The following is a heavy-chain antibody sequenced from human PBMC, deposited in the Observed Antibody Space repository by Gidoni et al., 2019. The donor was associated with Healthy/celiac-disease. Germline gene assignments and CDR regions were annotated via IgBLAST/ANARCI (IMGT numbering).Heavy chain of an antibody. J-gene: IGHJ3*02. Sequence: QLQLQESGPGLVKPSETLSLTCTVSGVSISSSSYYCGWIRQPPGKGLEWIGCMYYSGSTYYNPSLKSRVTISVDTSKTQFSLKLSSVTAADTAVYYCARPRGCSGGSCYSRDDAFDIWGQGTMVTVSS. CDR3: ARPRGCSGGSCYSRDDAFDI. CDR1: GVSISSSSYY. V-gene: IGHV4-39*01. CDR2: MYYSGST. D-gene: IGHD2-15*01.